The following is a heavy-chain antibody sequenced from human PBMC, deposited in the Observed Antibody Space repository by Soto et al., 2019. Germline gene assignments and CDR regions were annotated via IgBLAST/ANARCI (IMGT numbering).Heavy chain of an antibody. CDR3: ARDRQYYDSSGYYSSYYYYGMDV. D-gene: IGHD3-22*01. Sequence: PSETLSLTCTVSGGSISSGGYYWSWIRQHPGKGLEWIGYIYYSGSTYYNPSLKSRVTISVDTSKNQFSLKLSSVTAADTAVYYCARDRQYYDSSGYYSSYYYYGMDVWGQGTTVTVSS. J-gene: IGHJ6*02. CDR2: IYYSGST. CDR1: GGSISSGGYY. V-gene: IGHV4-31*03.